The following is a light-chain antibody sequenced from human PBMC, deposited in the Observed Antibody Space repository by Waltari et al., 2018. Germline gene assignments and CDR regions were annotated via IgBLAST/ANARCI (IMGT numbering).Light chain of an antibody. CDR3: QQSYDTPRT. CDR2: SAS. CDR1: QYLSTY. J-gene: IGKJ1*01. V-gene: IGKV1-39*01. Sequence: DFQMTQSPSSLSACVGDRVTLTCRASQYLSTYLHWYQQKPGKGPKLLIYSASTLQSGVPSRFSGSGSGTDFTFTISSLQLEDFATYYCQQSYDTPRTFGEGTKVEVK.